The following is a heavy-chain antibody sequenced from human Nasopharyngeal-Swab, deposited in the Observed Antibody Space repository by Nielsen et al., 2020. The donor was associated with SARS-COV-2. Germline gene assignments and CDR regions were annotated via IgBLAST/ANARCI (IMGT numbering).Heavy chain of an antibody. CDR1: GFTFSSYS. J-gene: IGHJ4*02. CDR3: ARASRGTSTRTFDY. V-gene: IGHV3-21*01. CDR2: ISSSSYI. D-gene: IGHD1-1*01. Sequence: GESLKISCAASGFTFSSYSMNWVRQAPGKGLEWVSSISSSSYIYYADSVKGRFTTSRDNAKNSLYLQMNSLRAEDTAVYYCARASRGTSTRTFDYWGQGTLVTVSS.